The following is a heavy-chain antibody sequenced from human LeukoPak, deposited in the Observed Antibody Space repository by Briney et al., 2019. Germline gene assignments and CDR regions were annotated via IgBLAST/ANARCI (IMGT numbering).Heavy chain of an antibody. D-gene: IGHD5-18*01. Sequence: GGSLRLSCAASGFTFSSYGMSGVRQAPGKGLEWVANIKQDGSEKYYVDSVKGRFTISRDNAKNSLYLQMNSLRSEDTAVYYCARESSVHRRGYSFSHYWGQGTLVTVSS. CDR3: ARESSVHRRGYSFSHY. J-gene: IGHJ4*02. CDR2: IKQDGSEK. CDR1: GFTFSSYG. V-gene: IGHV3-7*01.